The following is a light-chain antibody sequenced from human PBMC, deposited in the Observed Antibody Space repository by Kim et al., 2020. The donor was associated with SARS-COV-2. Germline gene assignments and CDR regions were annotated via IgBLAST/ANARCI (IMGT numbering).Light chain of an antibody. V-gene: IGKV1-NL1*01. CDR3: QQYYSPPLT. J-gene: IGKJ4*01. Sequence: ISNSLAWYQQKPGKAPKLLLSATSRLERAVPSRFSGGGSATTYTLTISSLQPEDFATYYCQQYYSPPLTFGGGTKVDIK. CDR1: ISNS. CDR2: ATS.